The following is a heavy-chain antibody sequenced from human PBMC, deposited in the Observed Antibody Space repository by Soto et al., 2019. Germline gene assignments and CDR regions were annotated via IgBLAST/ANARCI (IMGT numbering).Heavy chain of an antibody. D-gene: IGHD1-1*01. CDR2: IYHSGST. J-gene: IGHJ4*02. Sequence: SETLSLTCAVSGGSISSGGYSWSWIRQPPGKGLEWIGYIYHSGSTNYNPSLKSRVTISVDTSKNQFSLKLTSVTAADTVVYYCARDKLTGLFDYWGQGTLVTVSS. V-gene: IGHV4-30-2*01. CDR1: GGSISSGGYS. CDR3: ARDKLTGLFDY.